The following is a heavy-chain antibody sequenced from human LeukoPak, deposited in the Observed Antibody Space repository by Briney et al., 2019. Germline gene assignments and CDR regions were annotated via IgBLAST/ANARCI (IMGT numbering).Heavy chain of an antibody. J-gene: IGHJ4*02. V-gene: IGHV4-34*01. Sequence: SETLSLTCAVYGGSFSGYYWSWIRQPPGKGLEWIGEINHSGSTNYNPSLKSRVTISVDTSKNQFSLKLSSVTAADTAVYYCARGYYGSGSYSDYWGQGTLVTVSS. CDR1: GGSFSGYY. CDR2: INHSGST. D-gene: IGHD3-10*01. CDR3: ARGYYGSGSYSDY.